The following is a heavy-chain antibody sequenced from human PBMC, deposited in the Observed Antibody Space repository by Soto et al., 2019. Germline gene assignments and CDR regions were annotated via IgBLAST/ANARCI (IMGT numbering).Heavy chain of an antibody. CDR3: AKVGGFDP. V-gene: IGHV1-3*01. CDR1: GYMFTKYA. J-gene: IGHJ5*02. D-gene: IGHD3-16*01. CDR2: INPGNGNT. Sequence: GASVNVSCKASGYMFTKYAIHWVRQAPGQRLEWMGWINPGNGNTKFSQKLQGRLTITRDTSASIAYMELSSLRSEDTAVYYCAKVGGFDPWDQGTLVTVSS.